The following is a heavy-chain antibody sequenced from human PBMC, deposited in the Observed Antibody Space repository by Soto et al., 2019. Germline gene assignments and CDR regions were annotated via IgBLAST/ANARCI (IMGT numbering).Heavy chain of an antibody. J-gene: IGHJ6*02. Sequence: QVQLVESGGGVVQPGRSLRLSCAASGFTFSSYGMHWVRQAPGKGLEWVAVISYDGSNKYYADSVKGRFTISRDNSKNTLYLQMNSLRAEDTAVYYCAKDVAHSSGWVMDVWGQVTTVTVSS. CDR3: AKDVAHSSGWVMDV. CDR1: GFTFSSYG. CDR2: ISYDGSNK. D-gene: IGHD6-19*01. V-gene: IGHV3-30*18.